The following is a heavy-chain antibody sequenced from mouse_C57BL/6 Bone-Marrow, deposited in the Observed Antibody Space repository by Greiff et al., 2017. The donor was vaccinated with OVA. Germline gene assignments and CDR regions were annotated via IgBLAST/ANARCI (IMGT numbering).Heavy chain of an antibody. Sequence: EVNVVESGPGLAKPSQTLSLTCSVTGYSITSDYWNWIRKFPGNKLEYMGYISYSGSTYYNPSLKSRISITRDTSKNQYYLQLNSVTTEDTATYYCARFYGNTPYAMDYWGQGTSVTVSS. CDR2: ISYSGST. CDR3: ARFYGNTPYAMDY. D-gene: IGHD2-1*01. V-gene: IGHV3-8*01. J-gene: IGHJ4*01. CDR1: GYSITSDY.